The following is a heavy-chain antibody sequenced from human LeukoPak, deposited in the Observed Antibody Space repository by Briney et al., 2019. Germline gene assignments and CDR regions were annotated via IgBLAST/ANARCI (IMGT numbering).Heavy chain of an antibody. D-gene: IGHD3-10*01. J-gene: IGHJ4*02. V-gene: IGHV3-23*01. Sequence: GGSLRLSCAASGFTFSSYAMSWVRQAPGKGLEWVSANSGSGGSTYYADSVKGRFTISRDNSKNTLYLQMNSLRAEDTAVYYCAKDLLLLWFREFDYWGQGILVTVSS. CDR1: GFTFSSYA. CDR3: AKDLLLLWFREFDY. CDR2: NSGSGGST.